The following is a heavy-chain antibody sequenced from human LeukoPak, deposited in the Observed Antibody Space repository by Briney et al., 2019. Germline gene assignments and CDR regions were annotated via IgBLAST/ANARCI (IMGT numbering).Heavy chain of an antibody. CDR3: AREWGTFEY. Sequence: SETLSLTCSVSGGSISSYYWSWIRQPPGKGLEWIGSIYYSGSTNYNPSLKSRVTISVDTSKNQFSLKLSSVTAADTAVYYCAREWGTFEYWGQGTLVTVSS. D-gene: IGHD1-1*01. CDR1: GGSISSYY. J-gene: IGHJ4*02. V-gene: IGHV4-59*01. CDR2: IYYSGST.